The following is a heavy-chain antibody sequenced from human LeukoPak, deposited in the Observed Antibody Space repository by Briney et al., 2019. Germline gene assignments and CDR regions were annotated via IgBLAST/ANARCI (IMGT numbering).Heavy chain of an antibody. V-gene: IGHV3-23*01. CDR3: ATQSSGWSSSFDD. CDR1: GFTFSSYA. D-gene: IGHD6-19*01. J-gene: IGHJ4*02. CDR2: INNDGGST. Sequence: PGGSLRLSCAASGFTFSSYAMSWVRQAPGKGLEWVSSINNDGGSTYYADSVKGRFAISRDNSKNTLYLQVNSLRAEDTAVYYCATQSSGWSSSFDDGSQGTLVTVSS.